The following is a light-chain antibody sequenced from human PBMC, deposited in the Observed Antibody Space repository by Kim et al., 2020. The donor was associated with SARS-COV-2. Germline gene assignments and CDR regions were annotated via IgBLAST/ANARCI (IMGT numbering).Light chain of an antibody. V-gene: IGKV1-39*01. CDR2: AAS. J-gene: IGKJ2*01. Sequence: DIQMTQSPSSLSASVGDRVTITCRTSQSISSHLNWYHQKPGRAPKLLIYAASTLQGGVPSRFSGSGSETDFTLTINSLQPEDFATYYCLQHKSYPYTFGQGTKLEI. CDR1: QSISSH. CDR3: LQHKSYPYT.